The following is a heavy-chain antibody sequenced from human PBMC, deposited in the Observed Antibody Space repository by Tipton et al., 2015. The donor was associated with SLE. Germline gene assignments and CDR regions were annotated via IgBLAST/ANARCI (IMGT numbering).Heavy chain of an antibody. V-gene: IGHV3-23*01. D-gene: IGHD6-13*01. J-gene: IGHJ1*01. CDR2: ISATAGST. CDR1: GFKFSGYA. CDR3: AREGYSSSWEFAEYFQH. Sequence: SLRLSCAASGFKFSGYAMSWVRQVPGKGLEWVSAISATAGSTYYSGSVEGRFTISRDNAKNSVYLQMNSLRAEDTAVYYCAREGYSSSWEFAEYFQHWGQGTLVTVSS.